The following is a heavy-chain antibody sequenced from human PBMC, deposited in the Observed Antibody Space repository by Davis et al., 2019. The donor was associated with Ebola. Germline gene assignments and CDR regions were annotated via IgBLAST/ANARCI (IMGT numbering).Heavy chain of an antibody. CDR1: GFTFSSYG. V-gene: IGHV3-33*03. Sequence: GESLKISCAASGFTFSSYGMHWVRQAPGKGLEWVAVIWYDGSNKYYADSVKGRFTISRDNAKNSLYLQMNSLRAEDTALYYCAKGVGVVTHLGMDVWGQGTTVTVSS. D-gene: IGHD2-21*02. CDR3: AKGVGVVTHLGMDV. CDR2: IWYDGSNK. J-gene: IGHJ6*02.